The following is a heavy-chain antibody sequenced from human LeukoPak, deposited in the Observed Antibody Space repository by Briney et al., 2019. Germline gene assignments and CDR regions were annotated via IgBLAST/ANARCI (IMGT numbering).Heavy chain of an antibody. V-gene: IGHV4-38-2*02. CDR3: TRYPKSSSSGWTAFDI. Sequence: SETLSLTCTVSGYSITNGYYWGWIRQPPGKGLEWIGSIYHSGGTFYNPSLKSRVTMSVDTSKNQFSLKLNSVTAADTAVYYCTRYPKSSSSGWTAFDIWGQGTMITVSS. CDR1: GYSITNGYY. CDR2: IYHSGGT. D-gene: IGHD6-19*01. J-gene: IGHJ3*02.